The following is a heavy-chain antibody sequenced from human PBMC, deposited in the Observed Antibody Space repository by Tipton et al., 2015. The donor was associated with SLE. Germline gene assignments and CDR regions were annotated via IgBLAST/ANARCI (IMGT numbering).Heavy chain of an antibody. Sequence: QLVQSGAEVKKPGASVKVSCKASGYTFTGYYMHWVRQAPGQGLEWMGRINPNSGGTNYAQKFQGRVTMTRDTSISTAYKELSRLRSDDTAVYYCARTRKIVGANWFDPWGQGTLVTVSS. CDR1: GYTFTGYY. J-gene: IGHJ5*02. CDR3: ARTRKIVGANWFDP. V-gene: IGHV1-2*06. CDR2: INPNSGGT. D-gene: IGHD1-26*01.